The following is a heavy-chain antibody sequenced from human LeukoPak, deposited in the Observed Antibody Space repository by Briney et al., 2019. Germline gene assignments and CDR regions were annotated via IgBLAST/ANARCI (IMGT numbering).Heavy chain of an antibody. V-gene: IGHV4-34*01. CDR1: GGSFSGYY. D-gene: IGHD5-12*01. Sequence: PETLSLTCAVYGGSFSGYYWSWIRQPPGKGLEWIGEINHSGSTNYNPSLKSRVTISVDTSKNQFSLKLSSVTAADTAVYYCARGSPGYSGYPLDYWGQGTLVTVSS. CDR3: ARGSPGYSGYPLDY. CDR2: INHSGST. J-gene: IGHJ4*02.